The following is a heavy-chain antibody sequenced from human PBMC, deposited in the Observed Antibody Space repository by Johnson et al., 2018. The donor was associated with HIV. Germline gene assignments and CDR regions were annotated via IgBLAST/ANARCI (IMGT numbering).Heavy chain of an antibody. CDR3: ASSWGNAFDI. Sequence: QVQLVESGGGVVQPGRSLGLSCAASGFSFSSYAMHWVRQAPGKGLEWVASLSYDGSTKDYADSVKGRFTISRDISKNTLYLQMNSLRAEDTAVYYCASSWGNAFDIWGQGTMVTVSS. V-gene: IGHV3-30*04. CDR2: LSYDGSTK. CDR1: GFSFSSYA. J-gene: IGHJ3*02. D-gene: IGHD7-27*01.